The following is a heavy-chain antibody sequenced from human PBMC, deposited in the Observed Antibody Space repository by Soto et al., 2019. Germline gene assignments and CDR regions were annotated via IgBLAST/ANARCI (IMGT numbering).Heavy chain of an antibody. Sequence: QVQLQESGPGLVKPSETLSLTRTVSGGSISSYYWSWIRQPPGKGLEWIGYIYYSGSTNYNPSLKSRVTISVDTSKNQFSLKLSSVTAADTAVYYCARDSGFGGYDPWGWFDPWGQGTLVTVSS. V-gene: IGHV4-59*01. CDR1: GGSISSYY. J-gene: IGHJ5*02. D-gene: IGHD5-12*01. CDR2: IYYSGST. CDR3: ARDSGFGGYDPWGWFDP.